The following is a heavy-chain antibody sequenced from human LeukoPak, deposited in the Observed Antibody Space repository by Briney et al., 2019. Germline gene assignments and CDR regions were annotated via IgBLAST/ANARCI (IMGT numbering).Heavy chain of an antibody. CDR1: GFTVSSKY. D-gene: IGHD2-21*01. CDR3: AGALFYYYYGMDV. J-gene: IGHJ6*02. CDR2: INHSGST. V-gene: IGHV4-34*01. Sequence: LRLSCAASGFTVSSKYMSWVRQPPGKGLEWIGEINHSGSTNYNPSLKSRVTISVDTSKNQFSLKLSSVTAADTAVYYCAGALFYYYYGMDVWGQGTTVTVSS.